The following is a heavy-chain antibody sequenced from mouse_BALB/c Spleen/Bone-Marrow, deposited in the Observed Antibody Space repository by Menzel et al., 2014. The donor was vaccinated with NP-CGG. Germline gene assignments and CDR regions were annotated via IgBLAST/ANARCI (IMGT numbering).Heavy chain of an antibody. J-gene: IGHJ3*01. Sequence: EANLEESGGGLVQPGGSRKLSCAASGFTFSSFGMHWVRQAPEKGLEWGAYISSGSSTIYYADTVKGRFTISRDNPKNTLFLQMTSLRSEDTAMYYCASRAYWGQGTLVTVSA. CDR3: ASRAY. CDR1: GFTFSSFG. V-gene: IGHV5-17*02. CDR2: ISSGSSTI.